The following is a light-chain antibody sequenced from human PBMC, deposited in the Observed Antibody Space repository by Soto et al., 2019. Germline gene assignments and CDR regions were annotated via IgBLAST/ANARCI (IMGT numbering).Light chain of an antibody. J-gene: IGKJ3*01. CDR2: AAS. Sequence: EIMMTQSPATVSVSPGGRATLSCRASQRVSNNLAWYQQRPRRAPRLLIYAASTRATGIPARFSGSGSGTEFTLTISSLQSEDFAVYYCQQYSKWPQFTFGHGTRVDIK. CDR3: QQYSKWPQFT. V-gene: IGKV3-15*01. CDR1: QRVSNN.